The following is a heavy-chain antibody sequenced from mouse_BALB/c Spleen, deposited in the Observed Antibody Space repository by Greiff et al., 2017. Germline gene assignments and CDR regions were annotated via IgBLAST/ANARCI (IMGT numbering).Heavy chain of an antibody. J-gene: IGHJ4*01. D-gene: IGHD1-1*01. CDR2: IWRGGST. CDR1: GFSLTSYG. V-gene: IGHV2-5-1*01. Sequence: QVQLKESGPSLVQPSQSLSITCTVSGFSLTSYGVHWVRQSPGKGLEWLGVIWRGGSTDYNAAFMSRLSITKDNSKSQVFFKMNSLQADDTAIYYCARAYYYGSSYDAMDYWGQGTSVTVSS. CDR3: ARAYYYGSSYDAMDY.